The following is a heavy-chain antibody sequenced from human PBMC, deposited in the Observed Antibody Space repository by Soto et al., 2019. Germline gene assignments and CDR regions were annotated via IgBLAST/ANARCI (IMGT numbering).Heavy chain of an antibody. J-gene: IGHJ3*02. D-gene: IGHD3-9*01. Sequence: GGSLRLSCAASGFTFSSYSMNWVRQAPGKGLEWVSSISSSSSYIYYADSVKGRFTISRDNAKNSLYLQMNSLRAEDTAVYYCARDRNIWTGYYAFNIWAQGTRVPVSS. CDR3: ARDRNIWTGYYAFNI. V-gene: IGHV3-21*01. CDR1: GFTFSSYS. CDR2: ISSSSSYI.